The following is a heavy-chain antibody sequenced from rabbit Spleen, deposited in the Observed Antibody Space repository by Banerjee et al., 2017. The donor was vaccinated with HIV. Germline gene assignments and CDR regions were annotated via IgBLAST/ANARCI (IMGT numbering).Heavy chain of an antibody. Sequence: QEQLTETGGGLVQPGGSLTLTCTASGFSFSNSDYMCWVRQAPGKGLEWISCIAGSDSGFTYSATWAKGRFTISKTSSTTVTLQMTSLTVADTATYFCARDTGSSFSSYGMDLWGQGTLVTVS. D-gene: IGHD8-1*01. J-gene: IGHJ6*01. CDR2: IAGSDSGFT. CDR1: GFSFSNSDY. CDR3: ARDTGSSFSSYGMDL. V-gene: IGHV1S45*01.